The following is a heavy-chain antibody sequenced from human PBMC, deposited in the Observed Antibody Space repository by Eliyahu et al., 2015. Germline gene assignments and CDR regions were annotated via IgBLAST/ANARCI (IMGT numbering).Heavy chain of an antibody. D-gene: IGHD6-6*01. CDR2: ISGSGGNT. Sequence: EVQLLESGGGLVQPGGSLRLSCAXSGXTFXXYAMTWVRQXPGKGLEWVSGISGSGGNTYYADSVKGRFTISRDNSKNTLYLQMNSLRGEDTAVYYCAKDRMTARLNADAFDIWGQGTMVTVSS. CDR1: GXTFXXYA. J-gene: IGHJ3*02. V-gene: IGHV3-23*01. CDR3: AKDRMTARLNADAFDI.